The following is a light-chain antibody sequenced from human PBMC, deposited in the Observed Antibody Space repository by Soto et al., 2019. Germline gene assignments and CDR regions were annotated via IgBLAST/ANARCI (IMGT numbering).Light chain of an antibody. Sequence: DIPMAQSPGTLSAYVRGGVIFSCRASQGIRHDLGWYQQKPGRAPKRLISAASSLQSGVPSRFSGCGPGTEFTLTLRSLQPEDFATYYCLQHNSYPLTFGGGTKVDIK. V-gene: IGKV1-17*01. CDR2: AAS. CDR1: QGIRHD. CDR3: LQHNSYPLT. J-gene: IGKJ4*01.